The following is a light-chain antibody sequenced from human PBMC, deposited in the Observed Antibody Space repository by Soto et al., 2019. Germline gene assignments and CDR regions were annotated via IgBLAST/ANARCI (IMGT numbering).Light chain of an antibody. J-gene: IGKJ5*01. CDR2: DAS. CDR1: QTVRNNY. Sequence: EFVLTQSPGTLSLSPGERDTLSCRASQTVRNNYLAWYQQKPGQAPRLLIHDASNRATGIPAKFSGSGSGTDVTLTISSLEPEDSAVYYCQQRSNSPPWITFGQGTRLEIK. V-gene: IGKV3-11*01. CDR3: QQRSNSPPWIT.